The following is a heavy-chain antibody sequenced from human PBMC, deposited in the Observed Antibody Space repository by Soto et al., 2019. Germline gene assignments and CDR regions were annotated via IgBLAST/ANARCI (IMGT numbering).Heavy chain of an antibody. CDR3: ARGSWDDVSGHYYMDV. V-gene: IGHV6-1*01. J-gene: IGHJ6*03. CDR1: WDSVSSNSAG. CDR2: TYYRSKWYN. Sequence: SQTLSLTCDISWDSVSSNSAGWNWIRQTPSRGLEWLGRTYYRSKWYNNYAVSVKSRITINPDTSKNQFSLQLNSVTPEDTAVYYCARGSWDDVSGHYYMDVWGKGTTVTVSS. D-gene: IGHD1-1*01.